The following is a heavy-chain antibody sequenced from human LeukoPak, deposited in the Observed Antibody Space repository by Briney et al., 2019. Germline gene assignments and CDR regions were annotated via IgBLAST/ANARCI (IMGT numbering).Heavy chain of an antibody. D-gene: IGHD1-26*01. CDR2: ISSSSGTI. V-gene: IGHV3-48*04. CDR1: GFTFSSYT. CDR3: ARDGWELLLDY. Sequence: GGSLRLSCAASGFTFSSYTMNWVRQAPGKGPEWISYISSSSGTIYYADSVKGRFTISRDNAKKSLYLQMNSLRAEDTAVYYCARDGWELLLDYWGQGTLVTVSS. J-gene: IGHJ4*02.